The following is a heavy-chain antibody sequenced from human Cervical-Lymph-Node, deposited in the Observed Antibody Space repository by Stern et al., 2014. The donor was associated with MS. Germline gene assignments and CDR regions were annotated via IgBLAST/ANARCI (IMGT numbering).Heavy chain of an antibody. J-gene: IGHJ3*02. D-gene: IGHD3-16*02. Sequence: MQLVESGAEVKKHGASVKGSCKASGYTFTSYYMHWVRQAPGQGLEWMGIINPSGGSTSYAQKFQGRVTMTRDTSTSTVYMELSSLRSEDTAVYYCARDLPRNDYVWGSYPIDIWGQGTMVTVSS. V-gene: IGHV1-46*01. CDR3: ARDLPRNDYVWGSYPIDI. CDR1: GYTFTSYY. CDR2: INPSGGST.